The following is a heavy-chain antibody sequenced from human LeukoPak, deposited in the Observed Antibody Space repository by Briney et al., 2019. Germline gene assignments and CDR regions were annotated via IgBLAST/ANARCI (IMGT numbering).Heavy chain of an antibody. Sequence: GGSLRLSCAASGFTFSSYAMSWVRQAPGKGLEWGSAISGSGGSTYYADSVKGRFTISRDNSKNTLYLQMNSLRAEDTAVYYCAKDGRCSSTSCSDAFDIWGQGTMVTVSS. V-gene: IGHV3-23*01. CDR2: ISGSGGST. D-gene: IGHD2-2*01. CDR3: AKDGRCSSTSCSDAFDI. J-gene: IGHJ3*02. CDR1: GFTFSSYA.